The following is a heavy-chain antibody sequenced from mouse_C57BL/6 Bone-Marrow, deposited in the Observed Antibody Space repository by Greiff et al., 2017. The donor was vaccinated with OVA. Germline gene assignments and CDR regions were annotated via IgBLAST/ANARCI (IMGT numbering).Heavy chain of an antibody. CDR1: GYTFTSYW. CDR2: IHPNSGST. D-gene: IGHD1-1*01. J-gene: IGHJ3*01. Sequence: VQLQQPGAELVKPGASVKLSCKASGYTFTSYWMHWVKQRPGQGLEWVGMIHPNSGSTNYNEKFKSKATLTVDKSSSTAYMQLSSLTSEDSAVYYCARSTGGSNAYWGQGTLVTVSA. CDR3: ARSTGGSNAY. V-gene: IGHV1-64*01.